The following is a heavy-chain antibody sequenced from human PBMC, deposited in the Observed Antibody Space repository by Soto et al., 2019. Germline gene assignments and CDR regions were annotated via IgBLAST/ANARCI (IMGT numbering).Heavy chain of an antibody. CDR3: GRRPYDYVRWNGMDV. CDR2: IIPIFGTA. V-gene: IGHV1-69*01. J-gene: IGHJ6*02. Sequence: QVQLVQSGAEVKKPGSSVKVSCKASGGTFSSYAISWVRQAPGQGLEWMGGIIPIFGTANYAQKFQGRVTITADESTSTAYMELSSLRFEDTAVYYCGRRPYDYVRWNGMDVWGQGTTVTVSS. D-gene: IGHD3-16*01. CDR1: GGTFSSYA.